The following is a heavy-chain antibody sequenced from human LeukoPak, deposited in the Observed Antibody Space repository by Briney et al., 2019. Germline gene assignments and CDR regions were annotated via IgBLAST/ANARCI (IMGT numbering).Heavy chain of an antibody. CDR1: GFTFSSYE. D-gene: IGHD3-10*01. Sequence: GGSLRLSCAASGFTFSSYETNWVRQAPGKGLEWISYITSTSNSIYYAESVKGRFTISRDNTKNSLYLQMDSLRVEDTALYFCTASRGPRDYWGQGILVTVSS. CDR2: ITSTSNSI. CDR3: TASRGPRDY. V-gene: IGHV3-48*03. J-gene: IGHJ4*02.